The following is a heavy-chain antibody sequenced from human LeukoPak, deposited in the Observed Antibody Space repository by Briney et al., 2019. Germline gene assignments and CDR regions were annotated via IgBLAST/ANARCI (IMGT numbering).Heavy chain of an antibody. D-gene: IGHD3-9*01. J-gene: IGHJ3*01. CDR1: GYTFTVYY. Sequence: ASVTVSFKASGYTFTVYYMHWVRQAPGQGLEWMGWINPNSGGTNYAQKFQGRVTMTRDTSISTAYMELSWLRSDDTAVYYCARALRYFDWFFWGQGTMVTVSS. CDR2: INPNSGGT. V-gene: IGHV1-2*02. CDR3: ARALRYFDWFF.